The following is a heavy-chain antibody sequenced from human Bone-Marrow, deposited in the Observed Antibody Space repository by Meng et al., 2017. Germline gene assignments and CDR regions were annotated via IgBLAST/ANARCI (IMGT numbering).Heavy chain of an antibody. CDR1: GYTFISYD. CDR2: INPNSGGT. CDR3: ARAWTGLLFPAI. D-gene: IGHD3/OR15-3a*01. V-gene: IGHV1-2*02. Sequence: ASVKVSCKASGYTFISYDSNWVRQATGQGLEWMGWINPNSGGTNYAQKFQGRVTMTRDTSISTAYMELSRLRSDDTAVYYCARAWTGLLFPAIWGQGTMVTVSS. J-gene: IGHJ3*02.